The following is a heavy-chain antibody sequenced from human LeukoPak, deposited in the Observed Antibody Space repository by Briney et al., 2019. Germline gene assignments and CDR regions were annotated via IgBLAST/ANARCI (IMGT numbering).Heavy chain of an antibody. Sequence: GGSLRLSCAASGFTFNRFWMNWVRQAPGKGLEWVANMDPSGSQKRYVDSVKGRFTISKDNPGTSLYLEMNSLRTEDTAIYYCAIWASGNYWGQGTLVTVSS. V-gene: IGHV3-7*01. D-gene: IGHD3-10*01. CDR1: GFTFNRFW. CDR2: MDPSGSQK. CDR3: AIWASGNY. J-gene: IGHJ4*02.